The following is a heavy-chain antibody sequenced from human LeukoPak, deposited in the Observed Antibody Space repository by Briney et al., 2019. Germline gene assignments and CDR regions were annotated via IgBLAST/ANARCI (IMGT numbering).Heavy chain of an antibody. V-gene: IGHV4-38-2*02. CDR2: IYHSGST. Sequence: PSETLSLTCTVSGYSISSGYYWGWIRPPPGKGLEWIGSIYHSGSTYYNPSLKSRVTISVDTSKNQFSLKLSSVTAADTAVYYCARAKFGYAIYYYYYMDVWGKGTTVTVSS. CDR3: ARAKFGYAIYYYYYMDV. D-gene: IGHD5-12*01. CDR1: GYSISSGYY. J-gene: IGHJ6*03.